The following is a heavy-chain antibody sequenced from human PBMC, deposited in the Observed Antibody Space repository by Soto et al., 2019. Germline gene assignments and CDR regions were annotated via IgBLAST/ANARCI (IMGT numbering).Heavy chain of an antibody. V-gene: IGHV3-48*03. CDR2: ISSSGSTI. D-gene: IGHD3-10*01. Sequence: GGSLRLSCAASGFTFSSYEMNWVRQAPGKGLEWVSYISSSGSTIYYADSVKGRFTISRDNAKNSLYLQMNSLRAEDTAVYYCARLITMVRGVTAGFDYWGQGTLVTVSS. CDR3: ARLITMVRGVTAGFDY. CDR1: GFTFSSYE. J-gene: IGHJ4*02.